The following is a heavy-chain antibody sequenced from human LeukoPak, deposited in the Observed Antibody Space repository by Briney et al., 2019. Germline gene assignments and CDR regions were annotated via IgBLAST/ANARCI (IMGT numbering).Heavy chain of an antibody. V-gene: IGHV3-23*01. Sequence: GGSLRLSCAASGFTLRSYAMSWVRQAPGKGLEWVSAISGSGGSTYYADSVKGRFTISRDNSKNTLYLQMNSLRAEDTAVYYCAKDSSGWPGNYFDYWGQGTLVTVSS. CDR3: AKDSSGWPGNYFDY. CDR1: GFTLRSYA. CDR2: ISGSGGST. D-gene: IGHD6-19*01. J-gene: IGHJ4*02.